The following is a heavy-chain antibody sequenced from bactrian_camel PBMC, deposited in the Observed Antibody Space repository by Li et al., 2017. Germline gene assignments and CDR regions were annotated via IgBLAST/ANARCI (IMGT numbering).Heavy chain of an antibody. CDR1: KSTVWPA. CDR2: MDSIVSE. D-gene: IGHD4*01. J-gene: IGHJ6*01. Sequence: HVQLVESGGGSVEAGGSHTLSCAATKSTVWPACLGWFRQAPGKEREGIAIMDSIVSETYADSVQGRFTISRDNAKETLDLQMDSLKPEDTGTYYCAARPLGGLITTMVLWRGVGAWGQGTQVTVS. V-gene: IGHV3S53*01. CDR3: AARPLGGLITTMVLWRGVGA.